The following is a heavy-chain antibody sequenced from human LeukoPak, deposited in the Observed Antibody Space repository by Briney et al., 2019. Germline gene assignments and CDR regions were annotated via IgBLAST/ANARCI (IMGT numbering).Heavy chain of an antibody. D-gene: IGHD1-26*01. Sequence: SETLSLTCTVSGASVSGSPYYWGWIRQPPGKGLEWIGSIYSSGSTYYNASLQSRVTISIEASKNQISLRLNSVTAADTAIYYCAKSGGYGLIDYWGQGTLVTVSS. CDR3: AKSGGYGLIDY. CDR2: IYSSGST. J-gene: IGHJ4*02. CDR1: GASVSGSPYY. V-gene: IGHV4-39*01.